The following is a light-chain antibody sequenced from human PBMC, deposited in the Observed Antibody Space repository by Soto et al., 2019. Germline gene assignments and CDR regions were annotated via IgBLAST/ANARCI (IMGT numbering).Light chain of an antibody. Sequence: QSVLTQPASVSGSPGQSITISCTGTSSDIGSYNRVSWYQQPPGTAPKLIIYEVNNRPSGVPVRFSGSKSGNTASLTISGLQAEDEADYYCNSFTTSSTYVFGTGTKPTVL. CDR2: EVN. J-gene: IGLJ1*01. V-gene: IGLV2-18*02. CDR1: SSDIGSYNR. CDR3: NSFTTSSTYV.